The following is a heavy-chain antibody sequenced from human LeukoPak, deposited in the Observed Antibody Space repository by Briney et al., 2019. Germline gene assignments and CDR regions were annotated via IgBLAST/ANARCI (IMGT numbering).Heavy chain of an antibody. J-gene: IGHJ6*03. CDR2: IIPIFGTA. D-gene: IGHD3-10*01. CDR3: ARGFGELIPPARYYYYYMDV. V-gene: IGHV1-69*13. CDR1: GGTFSSYA. Sequence: ASVKVSCKASGGTFSSYAISWVRQAPGQGLEWMGGIIPIFGTANYAQKFQGRVTITADESTSTAYMELSSLRSEDTAVYYCARGFGELIPPARYYYYYMDVWGKGTTVTISS.